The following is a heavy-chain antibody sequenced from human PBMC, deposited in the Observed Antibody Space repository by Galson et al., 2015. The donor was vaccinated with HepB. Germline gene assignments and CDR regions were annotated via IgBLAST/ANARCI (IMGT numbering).Heavy chain of an antibody. J-gene: IGHJ6*02. D-gene: IGHD3-10*01. CDR1: GGTFSSYA. V-gene: IGHV1-69*06. Sequence: SVKVSCKASGGTFSSYAISWVRQAPGQGLEWMGGIIPIFGTANYAQKFQGRVTITADKSTSTAYMELSSLRSEDTAVYYCARGPLSGGLEMDVWGQGTTVTVSS. CDR2: IIPIFGTA. CDR3: ARGPLSGGLEMDV.